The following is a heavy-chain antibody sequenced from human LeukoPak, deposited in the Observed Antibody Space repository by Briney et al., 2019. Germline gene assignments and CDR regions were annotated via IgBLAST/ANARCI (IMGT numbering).Heavy chain of an antibody. CDR1: GFTFSSYS. D-gene: IGHD3-3*01. J-gene: IGHJ4*02. Sequence: PGGSLRLSCAASGFTFSSYSMNWVRQAPGKGLEWVSSISSSSSYIYYADSVKGRFTISRDNAKNSLYLQMNSLRAEDTAVYYCARAPGPRFLSWTDYSGQGTLVTVSS. CDR2: ISSSSSYI. CDR3: ARAPGPRFLSWTDY. V-gene: IGHV3-21*01.